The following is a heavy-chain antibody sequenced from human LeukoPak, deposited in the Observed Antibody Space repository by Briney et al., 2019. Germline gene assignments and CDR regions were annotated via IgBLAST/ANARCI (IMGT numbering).Heavy chain of an antibody. D-gene: IGHD2-15*01. CDR2: IYTDGST. CDR3: ARAPSGCGGTCAFDY. V-gene: IGHV4-4*07. J-gene: IGHJ4*02. CDR1: GRSTSNSF. Sequence: SETLSLTCTVSGRSTSNSFWSWIRQPAGKGLEWIGRIYTDGSTNSNPSLRSRLTMSLDTSKNQFSLKLTSVTAADTAVYFCARAPSGCGGTCAFDYWGQGTLVTVSS.